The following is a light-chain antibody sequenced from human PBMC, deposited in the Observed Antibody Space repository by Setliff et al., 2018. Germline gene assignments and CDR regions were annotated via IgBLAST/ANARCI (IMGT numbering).Light chain of an antibody. V-gene: IGLV2-14*03. J-gene: IGLJ2*01. CDR1: STDIGGYNY. CDR2: EVS. CDR3: LSYTSKTTHAL. Sequence: QSALTQPASVSGSPGQSITISCTGPSTDIGGYNYVSWYQQHPGKAPKLMIYEVSKRPSGVSDRFSGSKSDNTASLTISGLQAEDEADYYCLSYTSKTTHALFGGGTKVTVL.